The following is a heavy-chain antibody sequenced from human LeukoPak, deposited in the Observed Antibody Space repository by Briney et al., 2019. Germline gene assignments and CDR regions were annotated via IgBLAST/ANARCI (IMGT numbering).Heavy chain of an antibody. D-gene: IGHD3-22*01. CDR2: IYYSGST. CDR3: ARARTVDYYDSSGYFDY. V-gene: IGHV4-30-4*01. J-gene: IGHJ4*02. CDR1: GGSISSGDYY. Sequence: SETLSLTCTVSGGSISSGDYYWSWIRQPPGKGLEWIGYIYYSGSTYYNPSLKSRVTISVDTSKNQFSLKLSSVTAADTAVYYCARARTVDYYDSSGYFDYWGQGTLVTVSS.